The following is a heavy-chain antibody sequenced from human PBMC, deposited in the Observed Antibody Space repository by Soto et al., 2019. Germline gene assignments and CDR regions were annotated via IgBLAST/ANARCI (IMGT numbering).Heavy chain of an antibody. Sequence: SETLSLTCAVYGGSFSGYYWSWIRQPPGKGLGWIGEINHSGSTNYNPSLKSRVTISVDTSKNQFSLKLSSVTAADTAVYYCARVGRRITIFGVVNPFDYWGQGTLVTVSS. CDR1: GGSFSGYY. D-gene: IGHD3-3*01. J-gene: IGHJ4*02. CDR3: ARVGRRITIFGVVNPFDY. V-gene: IGHV4-34*01. CDR2: INHSGST.